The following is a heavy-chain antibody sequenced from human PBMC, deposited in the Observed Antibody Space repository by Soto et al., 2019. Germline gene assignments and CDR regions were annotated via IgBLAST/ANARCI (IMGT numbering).Heavy chain of an antibody. CDR3: TTEWLVRDAFDI. CDR1: GFTFSNAW. Sequence: VSLRLSCAASGFTFSNAWMSWVRQAPGKGLEWVGRIKSKTDGGTTDYAAPVKGRFTISRDDSKNTLYLQMNSLKTEDTAVYYCTTEWLVRDAFDIWGQGTMVTVSS. CDR2: IKSKTDGGTT. J-gene: IGHJ3*02. D-gene: IGHD6-19*01. V-gene: IGHV3-15*01.